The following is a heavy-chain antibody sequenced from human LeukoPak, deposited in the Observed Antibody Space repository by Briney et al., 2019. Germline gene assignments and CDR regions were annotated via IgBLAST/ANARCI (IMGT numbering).Heavy chain of an antibody. D-gene: IGHD6-13*01. CDR1: GGSISSYY. V-gene: IGHV4-59*01. CDR2: IYYSGST. Sequence: SETLSLTCTVSGGSISSYYWSWIRQPPGKGLEWIGYIYYSGSTNYNPSLKSRVTISVDTSKNQFSLKLSSVTAADTAVYYCARELSSSWPNLDYWGQGTLVTVSS. J-gene: IGHJ4*02. CDR3: ARELSSSWPNLDY.